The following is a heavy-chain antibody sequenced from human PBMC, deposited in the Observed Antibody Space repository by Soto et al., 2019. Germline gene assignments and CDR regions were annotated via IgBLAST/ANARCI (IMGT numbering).Heavy chain of an antibody. CDR2: FIPIFGTA. CDR1: GGTFSSYA. J-gene: IGHJ4*02. V-gene: IGHV1-69*13. D-gene: IGHD3-22*01. CDR3: ASVSSGTNFDY. Sequence: GASVKVSCKASGGTFSSYAISWVRQAPGQGLEWMGGFIPIFGTANYAQKFQGRVTITADESTSTAYMELSSLRSEDTAVYYCASVSSGTNFDYWGQGTLVTVSS.